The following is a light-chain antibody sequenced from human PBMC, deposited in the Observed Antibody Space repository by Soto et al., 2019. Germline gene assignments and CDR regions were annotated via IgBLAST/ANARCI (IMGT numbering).Light chain of an antibody. CDR1: RRVDSSF. J-gene: IGKJ3*01. V-gene: IGKV3-20*01. Sequence: EIVLTQSPGTLSLSPGERATLSCRASRRVDSSFLAWYQQKPGQAPRLLIYGASSRATGIPDRFSGSGSGTDFTLTISRLEPEDFAVYYCQQYGGTPDFTFGPGNKVDVK. CDR2: GAS. CDR3: QQYGGTPDFT.